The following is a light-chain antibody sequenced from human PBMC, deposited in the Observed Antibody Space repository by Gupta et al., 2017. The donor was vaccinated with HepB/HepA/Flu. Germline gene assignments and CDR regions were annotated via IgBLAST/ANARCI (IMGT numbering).Light chain of an antibody. V-gene: IGLV1-40*01. CDR2: GNN. Sequence: SVLPQPPSVPGAPGQRVTISCTGSSSNIKAGYDVHWYQQLPGTAPKLLIYGNNKRPSGVPDRFSGSKSGTSASLAITGLQAEDEVDYYCQSYDTSLSGVVFGGGTKLTVL. CDR1: SSNIKAGYD. CDR3: QSYDTSLSGVV. J-gene: IGLJ2*01.